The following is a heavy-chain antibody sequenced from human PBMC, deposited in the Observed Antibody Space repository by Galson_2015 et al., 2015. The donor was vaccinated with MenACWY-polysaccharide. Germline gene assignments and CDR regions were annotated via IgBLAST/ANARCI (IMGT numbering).Heavy chain of an antibody. Sequence: SPRLCCAASGSRFSNHGMHWVRQAPGKGLEWVAVIQYDGSNKVYADSVKGRFTISRDNSKTTVFLEMNTLGAEDTAVYYCAREGSIIVFHAFDIWGQGTMVTVSS. CDR3: AREGSIIVFHAFDI. D-gene: IGHD1-14*01. CDR1: GSRFSNHG. CDR2: IQYDGSNK. J-gene: IGHJ3*02. V-gene: IGHV3-33*01.